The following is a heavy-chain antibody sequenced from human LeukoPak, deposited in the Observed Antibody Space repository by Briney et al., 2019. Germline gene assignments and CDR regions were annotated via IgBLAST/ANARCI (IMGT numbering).Heavy chain of an antibody. Sequence: SETLSLTCTVSGGSVNSGSYFWTWIRQPPGKGLEWIGYIYYSGSTNYNPSLKSRVTISIDTSKNQFSLQLSSVTAADTAVYYCARDNWNYGSSMDVWGQGTTVTVSS. V-gene: IGHV4-61*01. CDR2: IYYSGST. CDR3: ARDNWNYGSSMDV. J-gene: IGHJ6*02. CDR1: GGSVNSGSYF. D-gene: IGHD1-7*01.